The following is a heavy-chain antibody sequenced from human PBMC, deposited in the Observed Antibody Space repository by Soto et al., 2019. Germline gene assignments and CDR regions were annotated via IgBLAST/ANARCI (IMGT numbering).Heavy chain of an antibody. D-gene: IGHD3-22*01. Sequence: ESGGGLVQPGGSLRLSCAASGFTFSSYSMNWVRQAPGKGLEWVSYISSSSSTIYYADSVKGRFTISRDNAKNSLYLQMNSLRDEDTAVYYCARGGHYDSSYYYGMDVWGQGTTVTVSS. CDR2: ISSSSSTI. V-gene: IGHV3-48*02. CDR1: GFTFSSYS. CDR3: ARGGHYDSSYYYGMDV. J-gene: IGHJ6*02.